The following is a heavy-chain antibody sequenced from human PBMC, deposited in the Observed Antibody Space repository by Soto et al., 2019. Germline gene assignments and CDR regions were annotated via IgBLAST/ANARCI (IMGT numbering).Heavy chain of an antibody. CDR3: ARDGGSWYRRENNWFDP. V-gene: IGHV1-3*01. Sequence: ASVKVSCKASGCTFTSYAMHWVRQAPGQRLEWMGWINAGNGNTKYSQKFQGRVTITRDTSASTAYMELSSLRSEDTAVYYCARDGGSWYRRENNWFDPWGQGTLVTVSS. J-gene: IGHJ5*02. CDR1: GCTFTSYA. D-gene: IGHD6-13*01. CDR2: INAGNGNT.